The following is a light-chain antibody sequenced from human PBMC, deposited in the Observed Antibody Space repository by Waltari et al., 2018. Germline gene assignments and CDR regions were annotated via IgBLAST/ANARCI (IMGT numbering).Light chain of an antibody. CDR1: QSVSGY. J-gene: IGKJ3*01. V-gene: IGKV3-11*01. CDR3: QQYSNWPPEVT. CDR2: DAS. Sequence: EIVLTQSPATVSLSPGERATLSCRASQSVSGYLAWYQQKPGQAPRLLIYDASSRATGIPARFSGSGSGTEFTLTISSLQSEDSALYYCQQYSNWPPEVTFGPGTKVDIK.